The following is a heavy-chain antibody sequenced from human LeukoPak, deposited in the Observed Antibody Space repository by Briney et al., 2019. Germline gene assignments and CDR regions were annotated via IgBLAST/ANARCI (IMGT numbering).Heavy chain of an antibody. Sequence: SVKVSCKASGGTFSNYAISWVRQAPGQGLEWMGRIIPILGIANYAQKFQGRVTITADKSTSTAYMELSSLRSEDTAVYYCARDPYSRSSGWYVPPYFDYWGQGTLVTVSS. CDR2: IIPILGIA. J-gene: IGHJ4*02. CDR1: GGTFSNYA. CDR3: ARDPYSRSSGWYVPPYFDY. D-gene: IGHD6-19*01. V-gene: IGHV1-69*04.